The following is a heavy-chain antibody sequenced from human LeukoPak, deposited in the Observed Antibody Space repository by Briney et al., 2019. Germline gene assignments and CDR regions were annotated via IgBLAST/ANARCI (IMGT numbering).Heavy chain of an antibody. D-gene: IGHD2-15*01. CDR2: ISSNGGST. J-gene: IGHJ3*02. CDR3: ARYCSGGSCASNLDAFDI. Sequence: GGSLRLSCAASGFTFSSYAMHWVRQAPGKGLEYVSAISSNGGSTYYANSVKGRLTISRDNSKNTLYLQMGSLRAEDMAVYYCARYCSGGSCASNLDAFDIWGQGTMVTVSS. CDR1: GFTFSSYA. V-gene: IGHV3-64*01.